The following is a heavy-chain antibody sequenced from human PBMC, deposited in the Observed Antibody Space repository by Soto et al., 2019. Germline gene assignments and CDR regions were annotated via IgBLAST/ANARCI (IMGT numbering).Heavy chain of an antibody. CDR2: IGGSGGSR. CDR1: GFTFSSYV. D-gene: IGHD3-10*01. J-gene: IGHJ4*02. CDR3: ARDLEAYYYASGK. V-gene: IGHV3-23*01. Sequence: EVLLLDYGGGLVQPGGSLRLSCAASGFTFSSYVMSWVRQAPGKGLEWVSGIGGSGGSRYYVDSVKGRFTISRDNSKNMLYMQMNSLRAEDTAVYYCARDLEAYYYASGKWGQGTLVTVSS.